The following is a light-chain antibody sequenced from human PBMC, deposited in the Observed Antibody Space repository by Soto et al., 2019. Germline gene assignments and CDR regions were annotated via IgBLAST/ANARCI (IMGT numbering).Light chain of an antibody. J-gene: IGKJ4*02. V-gene: IGKV3-20*01. CDR1: QSVISNY. Sequence: EIVLTQSPGTLSLSPGERATLSCRASQSVISNYLAWYQRKPGQAPRLLIYGASSRATDIPNRFSGSGSGTDFTLTITSLEPDDFAVYFCQQYGGSPPTFGRGTKVEIK. CDR2: GAS. CDR3: QQYGGSPPT.